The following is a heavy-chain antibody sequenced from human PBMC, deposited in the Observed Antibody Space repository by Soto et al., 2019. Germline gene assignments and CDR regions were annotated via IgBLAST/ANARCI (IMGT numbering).Heavy chain of an antibody. V-gene: IGHV3-30-3*01. CDR1: GFTFSSYA. CDR3: AREGRIAVAGALYNWNDVYLY. D-gene: IGHD1-20*01. Sequence: GGSLRLSCAASGFTFSSYAMHWVRQAPGKGLEWVAVISYDGSNKYYADSVKGRFTISRDNSKNTLYLQMNSLRAEDTAVYYCAREGRIAVAGALYNWNDVYLYWGQGTLVTVSS. J-gene: IGHJ4*02. CDR2: ISYDGSNK.